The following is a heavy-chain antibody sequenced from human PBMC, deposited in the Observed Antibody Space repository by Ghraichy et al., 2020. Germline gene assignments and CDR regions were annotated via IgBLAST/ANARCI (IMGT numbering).Heavy chain of an antibody. V-gene: IGHV4-59*01. CDR1: GVSITTYY. D-gene: IGHD3-10*01. Sequence: SETLSLTCTVSGVSITTYYWSWIRQPPGKGLEWIGYIRYSGGTSYNPSLRSRVVISVDTTSNHFSLKLSSVTAAETAVYYCARAYYDSGSYRFDTWGQGTLVTVSS. CDR3: ARAYYDSGSYRFDT. CDR2: IRYSGGT. J-gene: IGHJ5*02.